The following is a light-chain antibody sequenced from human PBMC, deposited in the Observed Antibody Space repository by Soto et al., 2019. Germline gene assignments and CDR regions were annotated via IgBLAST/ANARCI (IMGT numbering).Light chain of an antibody. CDR1: QSVSSSY. CDR2: GAS. V-gene: IGKV3-20*01. J-gene: IGKJ1*01. Sequence: EIWWKQSQGTLSWSAGERATLCCGASQSVSSSYIAWYQQKPGQAPRLLIYGASTRATGIPDRFSGSGSGTDFTLTISRLEPEDFAVYYCQQYGSSPTWTFGQGTKVDIK. CDR3: QQYGSSPTWT.